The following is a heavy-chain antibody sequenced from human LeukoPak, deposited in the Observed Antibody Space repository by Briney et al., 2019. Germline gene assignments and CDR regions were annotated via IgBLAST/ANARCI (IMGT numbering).Heavy chain of an antibody. Sequence: GGSLRLSCAASGFTFSTYAMSWVRQAPGKGLECVSGISGSGSSTYYADSVKGRFTISRDNSKNTLYLQMNSLRASDTAMYYCATSESQTRFDYWGQGTPVTVSS. CDR1: GFTFSTYA. J-gene: IGHJ4*02. CDR2: ISGSGSST. CDR3: ATSESQTRFDY. D-gene: IGHD1/OR15-1a*01. V-gene: IGHV3-23*01.